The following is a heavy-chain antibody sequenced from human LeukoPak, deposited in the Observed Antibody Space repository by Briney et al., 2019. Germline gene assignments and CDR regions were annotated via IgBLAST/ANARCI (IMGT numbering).Heavy chain of an antibody. CDR1: GGSISSGDYY. D-gene: IGHD6-19*01. CDR2: IYYSGST. V-gene: IGHV4-30-4*01. CDR3: ARGGLDAFDI. Sequence: SETVSLTCTVSGGSISSGDYYWSWIRQPPGKGLEWIGYIYYSGSTYYNPSLKSRVTISVDTSKNQFSLKLSSVTAADTAVYYCARGGLDAFDIWGQGTMVTVSS. J-gene: IGHJ3*02.